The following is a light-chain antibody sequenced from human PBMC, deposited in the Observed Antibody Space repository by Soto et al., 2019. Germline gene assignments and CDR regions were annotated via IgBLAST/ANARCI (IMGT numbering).Light chain of an antibody. Sequence: QSVLTQPPSASGTPGQRVTISCSGSISNIGGNTVNWYQQLPGTAPKLLMYTNNQRPSGVTDRFSGSKSGTSASLAISGTPSEDEADYYCAAWDDSLNGVVFGGGTKLTVL. J-gene: IGLJ2*01. CDR3: AAWDDSLNGVV. CDR2: TNN. V-gene: IGLV1-44*01. CDR1: ISNIGGNT.